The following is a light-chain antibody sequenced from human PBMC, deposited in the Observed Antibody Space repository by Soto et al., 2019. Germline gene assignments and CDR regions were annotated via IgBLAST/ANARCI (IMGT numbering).Light chain of an antibody. Sequence: EIVMTQSPATLSVSPGERATLSCRASQSLSSNLAWYQQKPGQAPRLLIYGASTRATGVPARFSGSGSGTEFTLTISSLQSEDFAVYYCQKYNNWPRTFGPGTKVDVK. CDR2: GAS. CDR1: QSLSSN. J-gene: IGKJ3*01. CDR3: QKYNNWPRT. V-gene: IGKV3-15*01.